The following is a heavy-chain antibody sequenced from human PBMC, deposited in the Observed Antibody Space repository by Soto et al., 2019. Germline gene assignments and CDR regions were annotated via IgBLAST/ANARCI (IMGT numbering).Heavy chain of an antibody. CDR3: ARQFPTDNYGNRLDP. J-gene: IGHJ5*02. CDR2: ISSGGTT. Sequence: DVQLVESGGGLIQPGGSLRLSCAASGFTVNSSYMTWIRQAPGKGLQWVADISSGGTTKYADSVRGRFSISRDMSKNTLYLQMNSLRVEDTAIYPCARQFPTDNYGNRLDPWGQGTLVTVSA. V-gene: IGHV3-53*01. CDR1: GFTVNSSY. D-gene: IGHD4-17*01.